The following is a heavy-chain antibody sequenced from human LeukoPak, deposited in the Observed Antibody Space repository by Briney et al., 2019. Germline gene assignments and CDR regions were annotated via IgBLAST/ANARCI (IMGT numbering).Heavy chain of an antibody. J-gene: IGHJ6*02. CDR3: ASSYYYYGMDV. CDR2: IYSGGST. CDR1: GFTFSSYA. Sequence: EGSLRLSCAASGFTFSSYAMSWVRQAPGKGLEWVSVIYSGGSTYYADSVKGRFTISRDNSKNTLYLQMNSLRAEDTAVYYCASSYYYYGMDVWGQGTTVTVSS. V-gene: IGHV3-53*01.